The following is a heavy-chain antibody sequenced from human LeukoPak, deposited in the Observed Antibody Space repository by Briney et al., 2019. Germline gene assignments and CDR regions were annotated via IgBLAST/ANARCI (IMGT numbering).Heavy chain of an antibody. J-gene: IGHJ6*03. D-gene: IGHD5-24*01. CDR3: AKDGDAYTEFYYYMDV. Sequence: GGSLRLSCAASGFTFSDYGLHWVRQAPGKGLEWVALIWHDGSNKYYADSVMGRFTISRDSSKNTVYLQMNSLRAEDTAMYYCAKDGDAYTEFYYYMDVWGNGTTVTVSS. CDR1: GFTFSDYG. CDR2: IWHDGSNK. V-gene: IGHV3-33*06.